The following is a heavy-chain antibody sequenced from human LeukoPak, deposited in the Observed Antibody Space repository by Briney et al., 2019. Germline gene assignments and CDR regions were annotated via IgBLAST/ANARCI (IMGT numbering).Heavy chain of an antibody. J-gene: IGHJ5*02. CDR2: INPNSGGT. CDR3: ARDHNPVVAATPNWFDP. Sequence: ASVKVSCKASGYTFTGYYMHWVRQAPGQGLEWMGWINPNSGGTNYAQKFQGRVTMTRDTSISTAYMELSRLRSDDTAVYYCARDHNPVVAATPNWFDPWGQGTLVTVSS. CDR1: GYTFTGYY. D-gene: IGHD2-15*01. V-gene: IGHV1-2*02.